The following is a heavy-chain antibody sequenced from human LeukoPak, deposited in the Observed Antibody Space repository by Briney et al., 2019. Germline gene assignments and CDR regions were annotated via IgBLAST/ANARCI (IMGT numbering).Heavy chain of an antibody. V-gene: IGHV3-7*01. D-gene: IGHD3-16*01. CDR1: GFRFGGFW. CDR3: TRDVREAYDI. Sequence: PGGSLRLSCEASGFRFGGFWMNWVRQAPGKGPERVANMNPDGSHRLCVASVRGRFTISRDNAKNLLYLQMNSLRVEGTAVYYCTRDVREAYDIWGHGTMVTVSS. J-gene: IGHJ3*02. CDR2: MNPDGSHR.